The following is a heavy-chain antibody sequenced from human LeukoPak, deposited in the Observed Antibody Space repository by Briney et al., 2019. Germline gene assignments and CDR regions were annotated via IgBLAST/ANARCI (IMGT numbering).Heavy chain of an antibody. Sequence: GGSLRLSCAASGFTFSSYSMNWVRQAPGKGLEWVSSISSSSSYIYYADSVKGRFTISRDNAKNSLYLQMNSLRAEDTAVYYCARGSYYDSSGYYVPDEMSVSHPWPEDYWGQGTLVTVSS. V-gene: IGHV3-21*01. CDR1: GFTFSSYS. CDR2: ISSSSSYI. J-gene: IGHJ4*02. CDR3: ARGSYYDSSGYYVPDEMSVSHPWPEDY. D-gene: IGHD3-22*01.